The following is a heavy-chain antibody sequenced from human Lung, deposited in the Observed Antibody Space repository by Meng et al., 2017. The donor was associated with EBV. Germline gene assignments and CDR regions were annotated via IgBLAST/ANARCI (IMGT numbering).Heavy chain of an antibody. Sequence: QVPLPEAGAGLVKPSQTLSLTCIVSGGSISSGGHYWSWIRQHPGKSLEWIGYIYYSGSTYYNPSLKSLVSISVDTSNNQFSLKLSSVTAADTAVYYCARAVDTGYFDYWGQGTLVTVSS. D-gene: IGHD5-18*01. CDR2: IYYSGST. CDR3: ARAVDTGYFDY. CDR1: GGSISSGGHY. V-gene: IGHV4-31*01. J-gene: IGHJ4*02.